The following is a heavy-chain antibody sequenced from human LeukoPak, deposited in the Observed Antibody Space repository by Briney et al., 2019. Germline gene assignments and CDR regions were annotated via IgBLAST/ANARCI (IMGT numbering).Heavy chain of an antibody. Sequence: ASVKVSCKASGYTFTGYYMHWVRQAPGQGLEWMGWINPNSGGTNYAQKFQGRVTMTRDTSISTAYMELSRLRSDDTAVYYCARANGSGSYYPFGYWGQGTLVTVSS. D-gene: IGHD3-10*01. J-gene: IGHJ4*02. V-gene: IGHV1-2*02. CDR2: INPNSGGT. CDR3: ARANGSGSYYPFGY. CDR1: GYTFTGYY.